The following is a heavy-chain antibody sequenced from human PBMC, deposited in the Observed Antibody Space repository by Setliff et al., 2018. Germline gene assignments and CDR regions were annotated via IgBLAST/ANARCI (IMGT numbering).Heavy chain of an antibody. D-gene: IGHD6-13*01. J-gene: IGHJ4*02. CDR2: ISHSGST. CDR3: VRESRSTWYRRDF. V-gene: IGHV4-34*01. CDR1: GGSFNVYF. Sequence: PSETLSLTCAVYGGSFNVYFWSWIRQPPGKGLEWIGEISHSGSTNYNPSLKSRVTMSVDKSKNQFSLKLKSVTAADTAVYYCVRESRSTWYRRDFWGQGTLVTVSS.